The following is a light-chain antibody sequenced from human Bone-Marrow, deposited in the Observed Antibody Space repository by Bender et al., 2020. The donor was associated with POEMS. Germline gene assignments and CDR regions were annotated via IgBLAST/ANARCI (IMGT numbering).Light chain of an antibody. CDR2: SSH. CDR1: SSNIGAHA. V-gene: IGLV1-44*01. CDR3: AVWDDSLNGWV. Sequence: QSVLTQPPSASGTTGQRVSISCSGGSSNIGAHAVNWYQHLPGTAPTLLIYSSHRRPSEVPDRFSGSRSGTSASLAISGLQSEDEADYYCAVWDDSLNGWVFGGGTKLTVL. J-gene: IGLJ3*02.